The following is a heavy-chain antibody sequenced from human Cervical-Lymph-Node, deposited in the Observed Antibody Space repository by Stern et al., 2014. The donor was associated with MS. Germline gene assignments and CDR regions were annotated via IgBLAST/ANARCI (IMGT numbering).Heavy chain of an antibody. CDR3: ARDGGSGSLRYYYGMDV. D-gene: IGHD3-10*01. J-gene: IGHJ6*02. Sequence: VQLVESGAEVKKPGASVKVSCKASGYTFSTYYIHWVRQAPGQGLEWMGVINPNGGSTRFAHKFQGRVTMTSDTSTSTIYMELSSLRSEDTAVYYCARDGGSGSLRYYYGMDVWGQGTTVTVYS. CDR2: INPNGGST. CDR1: GYTFSTYY. V-gene: IGHV1-46*03.